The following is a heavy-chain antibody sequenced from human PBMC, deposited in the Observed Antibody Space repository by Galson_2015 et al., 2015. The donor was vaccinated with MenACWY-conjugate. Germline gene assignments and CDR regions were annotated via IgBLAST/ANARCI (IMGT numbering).Heavy chain of an antibody. D-gene: IGHD6-19*01. J-gene: IGHJ4*02. CDR2: TSYRANRDD. CDR1: GDSVSSSSAP. Sequence: CAVAGDSVSSSSAPLNWIRQSPSRGVERLGRTSYRANRDDDYAVSVDSRITINPNTSKNQFSLQLNSVTPEDTAVYYCARASPDSNGWYRFFDYWGQGTLVTVSS. V-gene: IGHV6-1*01. CDR3: ARASPDSNGWYRFFDY.